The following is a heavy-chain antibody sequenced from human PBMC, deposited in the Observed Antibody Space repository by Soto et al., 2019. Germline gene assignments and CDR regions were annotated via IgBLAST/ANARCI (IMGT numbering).Heavy chain of an antibody. CDR3: ARDRLYYDSSGYYQPHYYFDY. Sequence: GGSLRLSCAASGFTFSSYWMSWVRQAPGKGLEWVANIKQDGSEKYYVDSVKGRFTISRDNAKNSLYLQMNSLRAEDTAAYYCARDRLYYDSSGYYQPHYYFDYWGQGTLVTVSS. V-gene: IGHV3-7*01. J-gene: IGHJ4*02. CDR1: GFTFSSYW. D-gene: IGHD3-22*01. CDR2: IKQDGSEK.